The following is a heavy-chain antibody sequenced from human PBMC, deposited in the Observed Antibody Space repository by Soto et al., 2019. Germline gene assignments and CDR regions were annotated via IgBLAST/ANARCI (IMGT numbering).Heavy chain of an antibody. V-gene: IGHV5-51*01. CDR1: GYSFTSYW. CDR3: ARSPRRYEYSINWFEP. D-gene: IGHD6-6*01. J-gene: IGHJ5*02. Sequence: PGESLKISCKGSGYSFTSYWIGWVRQMPGKGLEWMGIIYPGDSDTRYSPSFQGQVTISADKSISTAYLQWSSLKASDTAMYYCARSPRRYEYSINWFEPWGQGTLVTLSS. CDR2: IYPGDSDT.